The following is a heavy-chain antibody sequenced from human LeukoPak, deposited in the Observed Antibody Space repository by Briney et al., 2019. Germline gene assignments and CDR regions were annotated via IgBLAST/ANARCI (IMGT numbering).Heavy chain of an antibody. J-gene: IGHJ6*03. CDR2: MNPNSGNT. V-gene: IGHV1-8*03. Sequence: ASVKVSCKASGYTFTNYGITWVRQAPGQGLEWMGWMNPNSGNTGYAQKFQGRVTITRNTSISTAYMELSSLRSEDTAVYYCARGPRGSSSWYRVYYYYYMDVWGKGTTVTVSS. CDR3: ARGPRGSSSWYRVYYYYYMDV. D-gene: IGHD6-13*01. CDR1: GYTFTNYG.